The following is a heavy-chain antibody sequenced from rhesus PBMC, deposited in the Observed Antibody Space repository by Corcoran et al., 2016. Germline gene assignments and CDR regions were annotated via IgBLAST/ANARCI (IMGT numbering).Heavy chain of an antibody. CDR1: GGSISSPS. CDR2: IYGGSGSN. D-gene: IGHD5-24*01. J-gene: IGHJ5-1*01. V-gene: IGHV4-147*01. CDR3: ARPRYSGYNRFDV. Sequence: VQLPESGPGLVTPSETLSLTCAVSGGSISSPSWSWIRQSPGKGLEWIGYIYGGSGSNSYNPSLKSRVTISTDTSKNQFSLKLSSVTAADTAVYYCARPRYSGYNRFDVWGPGVLVTVSS.